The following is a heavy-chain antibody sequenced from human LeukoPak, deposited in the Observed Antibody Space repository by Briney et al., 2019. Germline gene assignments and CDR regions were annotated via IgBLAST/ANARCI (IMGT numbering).Heavy chain of an antibody. CDR1: GFTFSNFA. J-gene: IGHJ4*02. D-gene: IGHD3-16*01. CDR2: IMESGGGT. V-gene: IGHV3-23*01. Sequence: PGGSLRLSCAASGFTFSNFAMNWVRQAPGKGLEWVSSIMESGGGTFYADSVTGRLTISRDNSKNALYLQLNSLRVDDTAVYYCARGSRATYEYWGQGTLVTVFS. CDR3: ARGSRATYEY.